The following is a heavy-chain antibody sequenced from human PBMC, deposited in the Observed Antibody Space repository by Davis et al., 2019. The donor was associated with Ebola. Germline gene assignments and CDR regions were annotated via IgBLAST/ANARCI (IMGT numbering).Heavy chain of an antibody. J-gene: IGHJ4*02. V-gene: IGHV3-30-3*01. D-gene: IGHD1-26*01. CDR1: GFTFSSYV. CDR3: ATTTNPDY. Sequence: GESLKISCEASGFTFSSYVMNWVRQVPGKGLEWVAVISYDGSNKYYADSVKGRFTISRDNSKNTLYLQMSSLRAEDTAVYYCATTTNPDYWGQGTLVTVSS. CDR2: ISYDGSNK.